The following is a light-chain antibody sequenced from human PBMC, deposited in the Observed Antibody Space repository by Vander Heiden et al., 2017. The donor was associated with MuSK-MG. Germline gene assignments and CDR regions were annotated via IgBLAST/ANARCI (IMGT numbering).Light chain of an antibody. J-gene: IGKJ4*01. CDR3: QQYKHYSVLT. CDR1: QSISSW. CDR2: DAS. V-gene: IGKV1-5*01. Sequence: DIQMTQSPSTLSASVGDRVTITCRASQSISSWLAWYQQKPGKAPNLLIYDASSLESGVPLRFSGSGSGTEFTLTISSRQPDDFATYYCQQYKHYSVLTFGGGTKVEIK.